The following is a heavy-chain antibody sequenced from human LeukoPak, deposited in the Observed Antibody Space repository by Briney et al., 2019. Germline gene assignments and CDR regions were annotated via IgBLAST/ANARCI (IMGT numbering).Heavy chain of an antibody. Sequence: SETLSLTCTVSGGSISSFYWCWIRQPAGKGLEWIGRIYSSGSTDYNPSPKSRVTMSVDTSKNQFSLNLSSLTAADTAVYYCARSMGASTSRYLDYWGRGTLVTVSS. CDR1: GGSISSFY. V-gene: IGHV4-4*07. CDR3: ARSMGASTSRYLDY. D-gene: IGHD1-26*01. CDR2: IYSSGST. J-gene: IGHJ4*02.